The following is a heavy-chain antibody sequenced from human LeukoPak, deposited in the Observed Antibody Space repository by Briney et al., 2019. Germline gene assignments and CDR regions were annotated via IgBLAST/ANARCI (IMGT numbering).Heavy chain of an antibody. CDR2: IGKTSRDM. Sequence: GGSLRLSCAASGFSFSTSTMNWVRQAPGKGLAWISSIGKTSRDMYYADSVRGRFTISRDNAKNSLFLLMNSLRVEDTSVYYCVRGDNRDYWGQGTLVTVSS. V-gene: IGHV3-21*01. D-gene: IGHD1-14*01. CDR3: VRGDNRDY. CDR1: GFSFSTST. J-gene: IGHJ4*02.